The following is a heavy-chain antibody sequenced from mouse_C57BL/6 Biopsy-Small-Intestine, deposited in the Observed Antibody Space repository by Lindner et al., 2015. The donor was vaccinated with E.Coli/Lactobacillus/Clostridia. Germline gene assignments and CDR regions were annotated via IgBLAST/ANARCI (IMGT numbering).Heavy chain of an antibody. CDR1: GYTFTSYI. Sequence: SVKVSCKASGYTFTSYIITWVRQAPGQGLEWMGWISADKGNTNYGHKFQARVTMTTDTSTSTAYMELGSLRSDDTAVYYCARSKTTGLGGKTDAFDIWGQGTMVTVSS. D-gene: IGHD1-1*01. J-gene: IGHJ3*01. V-gene: IGHV1-79*01. CDR2: ISADKGNT. CDR3: ARSKTTGLGGKTDAFDI.